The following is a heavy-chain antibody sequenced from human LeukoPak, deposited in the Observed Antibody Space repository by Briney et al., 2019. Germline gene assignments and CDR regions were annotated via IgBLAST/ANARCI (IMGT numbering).Heavy chain of an antibody. CDR2: IGTAGDT. CDR3: ARDSTYYDFWSGHRYYYGMDV. Sequence: GGSLRLSCAASGFTFSSYDMHWVHQATGKGLEWVSAIGTAGDTYYPGSVKGRFTISRENAKNSLYLQMNSLRAGDTAVYYCARDSTYYDFWSGHRYYYGMDVWGQGTTVTVSS. V-gene: IGHV3-13*01. CDR1: GFTFSSYD. D-gene: IGHD3-3*01. J-gene: IGHJ6*02.